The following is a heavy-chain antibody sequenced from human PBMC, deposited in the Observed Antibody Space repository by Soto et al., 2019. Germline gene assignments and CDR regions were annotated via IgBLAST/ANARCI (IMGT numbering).Heavy chain of an antibody. CDR3: ARDLGHSSAPRTYYYYYGMDV. Sequence: QVQLVESGGGVVQPGRSLRLSCAASGFTFSSYGMHWVRQAPGKGLEWVAVIWYDGSNKYYADSVKGRFTISRDNSKNTLYLQMSGLRAEDTAVYYCARDLGHSSAPRTYYYYYGMDVWGQGTTVTVSS. CDR1: GFTFSSYG. CDR2: IWYDGSNK. V-gene: IGHV3-33*01. D-gene: IGHD6-25*01. J-gene: IGHJ6*02.